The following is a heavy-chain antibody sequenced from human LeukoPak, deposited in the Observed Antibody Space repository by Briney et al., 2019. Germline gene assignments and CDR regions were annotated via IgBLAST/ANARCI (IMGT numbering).Heavy chain of an antibody. CDR2: INHSGST. CDR1: GGSISSYY. Sequence: SETLSLTCTVSGGSISSYYWSWIRQPPGKGLEWIGEINHSGSTNYNPSLKSRVTISVDTSKNQFSLKLSSVTAADTAVYYCASSTSLDYYYYVDVWGKGTTVTVSS. CDR3: ASSTSLDYYYYVDV. V-gene: IGHV4-34*01. J-gene: IGHJ6*03. D-gene: IGHD6-13*01.